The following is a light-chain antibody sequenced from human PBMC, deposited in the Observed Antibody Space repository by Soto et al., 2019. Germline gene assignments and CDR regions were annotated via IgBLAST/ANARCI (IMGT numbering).Light chain of an antibody. CDR3: QQYNTWPRT. CDR2: GAS. J-gene: IGKJ1*01. Sequence: IVMTQSPATLSVSPGERATLSCRASQSVSSNLAWYQQKPGQPPRLLIYGASTRATGFPARFSGSRSGTEFTLTISSLHSEDFAAYYCQQYNTWPRTFGQGTRWISN. CDR1: QSVSSN. V-gene: IGKV3-15*01.